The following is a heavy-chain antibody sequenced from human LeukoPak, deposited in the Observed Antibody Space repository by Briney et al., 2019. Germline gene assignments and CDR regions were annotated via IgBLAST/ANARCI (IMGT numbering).Heavy chain of an antibody. CDR1: GFTFSSYA. CDR3: ARESFAARWD. D-gene: IGHD6-6*01. V-gene: IGHV3-48*04. J-gene: IGHJ4*02. CDR2: IDSSGSNI. Sequence: GGSLRLSCAASGFTFSSYAMSWVRQAPGKGLEWVSYIDSSGSNIHYADSVKGRFTISRDNANNLLYLQMNSLRAEDTAVYYCARESFAARWDWGQGTLVTVSS.